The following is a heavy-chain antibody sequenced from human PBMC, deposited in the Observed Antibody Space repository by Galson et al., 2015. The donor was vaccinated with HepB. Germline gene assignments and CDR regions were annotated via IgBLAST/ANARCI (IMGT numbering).Heavy chain of an antibody. CDR3: ARGEETDGHAFDI. CDR2: MDTAGNT. J-gene: IGHJ3*02. V-gene: IGHV3-13*01. CDR1: GYTSSRYD. Sequence: CLRLCCTVSGYTSSRYDMQQVRPTTGKGLEWVSAMDTAGNTYYPDSVKGRFTITRENAKNSLYRQMNSLRAGDTAVYYCARGEETDGHAFDIWGQGTVVTVSS. D-gene: IGHD1-14*01.